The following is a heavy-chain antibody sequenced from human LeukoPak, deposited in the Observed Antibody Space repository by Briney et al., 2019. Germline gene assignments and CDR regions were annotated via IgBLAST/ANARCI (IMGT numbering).Heavy chain of an antibody. J-gene: IGHJ6*03. CDR2: INHSGST. Sequence: SETLSLTCAVSGGSLSGYYWTWIRQPPGKGLEWIGEINHSGSTNYNPSLKSRVTISVDTSKNQFSLKLSSVTAADTAVYYCARTTVTTPLMGTVTTYGGYYYYYYMDVWGKGTTVTVSS. CDR1: GGSLSGYY. CDR3: ARTTVTTPLMGTVTTYGGYYYYYYMDV. D-gene: IGHD4-17*01. V-gene: IGHV4-34*01.